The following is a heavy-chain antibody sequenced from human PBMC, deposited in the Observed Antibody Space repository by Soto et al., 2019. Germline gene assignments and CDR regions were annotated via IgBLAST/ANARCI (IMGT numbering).Heavy chain of an antibody. D-gene: IGHD3-3*01. CDR3: ARDNILGILYGGMDG. V-gene: IGHV4-30-4*01. J-gene: IGHJ6*02. CDR1: GGCLYSGEYD. Sequence: HSGSLAITRAVSGGCLYSGEYDGSGISQPPGKGLEWIGYIYYSVSTYYNPSLKSRVTISVDTSKNQFSLKLSSVTAADTAVYYCARDNILGILYGGMDGWGQGTTVPVSS. CDR2: IYYSVST.